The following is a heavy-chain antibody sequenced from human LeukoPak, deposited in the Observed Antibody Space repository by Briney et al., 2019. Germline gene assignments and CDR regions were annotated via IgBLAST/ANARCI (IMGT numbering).Heavy chain of an antibody. CDR1: GYTFTGDY. CDR3: ARGGSSWYLVFDY. J-gene: IGHJ4*02. V-gene: IGHV1-2*02. D-gene: IGHD6-13*01. Sequence: ASVTVSFKASGYTFTGDYMHWVRQAPGQGLEWMGWINPNGGGTNYAQKFQGRVTMTRDTSISTDYMELSSLRSDDTAVYYCARGGSSWYLVFDYWGQGTLVTVSS. CDR2: INPNGGGT.